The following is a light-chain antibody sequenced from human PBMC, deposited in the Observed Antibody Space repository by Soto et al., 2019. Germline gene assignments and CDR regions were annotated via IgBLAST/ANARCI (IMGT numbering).Light chain of an antibody. V-gene: IGKV1-9*01. CDR3: QQLNSYPIT. CDR2: AAS. J-gene: IGKJ5*01. CDR1: QDISSS. Sequence: IKLSQSPSSLSASVGDRVTITCRASQDISSSLAWYQQTPGRAPKLLIYAASTLQSGVPSRFSGSGSGTEFTLTISSLQPEDFATYYCQQLNSYPITFGQGTRLEIK.